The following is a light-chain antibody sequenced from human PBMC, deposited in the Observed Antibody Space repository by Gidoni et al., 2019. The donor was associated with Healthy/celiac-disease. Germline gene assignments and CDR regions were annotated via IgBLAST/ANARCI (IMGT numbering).Light chain of an antibody. Sequence: DIQMTQSPSTLSASVGDRATITCRASQSISSWLAWYQQKPGKAPKLLIYKASSLESGVPSRFSGSGSGTEFTLTISSLQPDDFATYYGQQYNSYSRFGQGTKVEIK. CDR1: QSISSW. V-gene: IGKV1-5*03. J-gene: IGKJ1*01. CDR2: KAS. CDR3: QQYNSYSR.